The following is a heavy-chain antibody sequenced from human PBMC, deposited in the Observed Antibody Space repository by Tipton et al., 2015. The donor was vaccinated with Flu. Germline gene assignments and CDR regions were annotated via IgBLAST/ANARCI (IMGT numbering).Heavy chain of an antibody. V-gene: IGHV1-3*01. CDR1: GYTFTSYA. J-gene: IGHJ6*02. CDR3: ARLIAARASYYYGMDV. CDR2: INAGNGNT. Sequence: VQLVQSGAEVKKPGASVKVSCKASGYTFTSYAMHWVRQAPGQRLEWMGWINAGNGNTKYSQKFQGRVTITRDTSASTAYMELSSLRSEDTAVYYCARLIAARASYYYGMDVWGQGTTVTVSS. D-gene: IGHD6-6*01.